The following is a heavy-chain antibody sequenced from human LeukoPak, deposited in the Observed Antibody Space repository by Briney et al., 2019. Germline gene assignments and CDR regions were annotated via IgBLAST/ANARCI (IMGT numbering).Heavy chain of an antibody. V-gene: IGHV3-23*01. Sequence: GGSLRLSCAASGFTYSSYGMTWVRQAAGQGLEWVSGISGSGSRTDYADSVKGRFTISRDNAKNTLYLQMNSLRAEDTAAYYCAKGSREWELLDAFDIWGQGTMVTVSS. J-gene: IGHJ3*02. CDR1: GFTYSSYG. D-gene: IGHD1-26*01. CDR3: AKGSREWELLDAFDI. CDR2: ISGSGSRT.